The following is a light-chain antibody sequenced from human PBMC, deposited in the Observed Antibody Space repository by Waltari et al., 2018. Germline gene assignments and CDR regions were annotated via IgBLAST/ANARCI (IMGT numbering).Light chain of an antibody. CDR1: KSSSDY. CDR2: AAS. J-gene: IGKJ5*01. Sequence: DIQMTPSPSSLSASVGDRVTITCRASKSSSDYLNWYQQKPGKAPKLLIYAASTLQSGVPSRFSGSGSGTDFALTISSLQPEDFATYYCQQSYSFGQGTRLEIK. CDR3: QQSYS. V-gene: IGKV1-39*01.